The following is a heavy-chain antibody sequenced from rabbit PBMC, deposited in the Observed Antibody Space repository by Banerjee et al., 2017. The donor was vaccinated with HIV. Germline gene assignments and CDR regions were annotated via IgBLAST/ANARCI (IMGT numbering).Heavy chain of an antibody. V-gene: IGHV1S40*01. CDR3: ARAYDGSTYYFNL. J-gene: IGHJ4*01. CDR2: IYAGSSDYT. Sequence: QSLEESGGDLVKPGASLTLTCTASGIDFSNYYYMCWVRQAPGKGLEWIACIYAGSSDYTYYASWAKGRFTISKTSSTTVTLQMTSLTAADTATYFCARAYDGSTYYFNLWGPGTLVTDS. D-gene: IGHD8-1*01. CDR1: GIDFSNYYY.